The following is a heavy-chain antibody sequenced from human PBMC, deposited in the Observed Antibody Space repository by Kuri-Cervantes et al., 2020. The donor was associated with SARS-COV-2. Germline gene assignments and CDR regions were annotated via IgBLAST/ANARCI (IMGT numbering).Heavy chain of an antibody. V-gene: IGHV4-34*01. CDR3: ARDRYSSSPYYFDY. D-gene: IGHD6-6*01. J-gene: IGHJ4*02. CDR1: GGSFSGYY. CDR2: INHSGST. Sequence: SQTLSLTCAVYGGSFSGYYWSWIRQPPGKGLEWIGEINHSGSTNYNPSLKSRVTISVDTSKNQFSLKLSSVTAADTAVYYCARDRYSSSPYYFDYWGQGTLVTVSS.